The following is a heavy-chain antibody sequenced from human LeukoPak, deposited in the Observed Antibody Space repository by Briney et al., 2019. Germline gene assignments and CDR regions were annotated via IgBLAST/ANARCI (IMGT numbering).Heavy chain of an antibody. J-gene: IGHJ3*02. Sequence: ASVKVSCKASGYTFTNYYMHWVRQAPGQGLEWMGIINPSAGSTSYAPKFQGRVTMTRDMSTSTVYLELSSLRSEDTALYYCARGHLWFGDQYHDVFDIWGQGTMVTVSS. CDR1: GYTFTNYY. CDR2: INPSAGST. CDR3: ARGHLWFGDQYHDVFDI. V-gene: IGHV1-46*01. D-gene: IGHD3-10*01.